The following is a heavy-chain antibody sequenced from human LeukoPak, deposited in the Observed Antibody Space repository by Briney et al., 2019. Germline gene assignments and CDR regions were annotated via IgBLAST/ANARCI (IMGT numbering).Heavy chain of an antibody. V-gene: IGHV1-2*06. J-gene: IGHJ4*02. CDR2: INPNSGGT. CDR3: ARDDDYYGSGSH. D-gene: IGHD3-10*01. Sequence: GASVKVSCKASGYTFTGYYMHWVRQAPGQGLEWMGRINPNSGGTNYAQKFQGRVTMTRDTSISTAYMELSRLRSDDTAVYYCARDDDYYGSGSHWGQGTLVTVSS. CDR1: GYTFTGYY.